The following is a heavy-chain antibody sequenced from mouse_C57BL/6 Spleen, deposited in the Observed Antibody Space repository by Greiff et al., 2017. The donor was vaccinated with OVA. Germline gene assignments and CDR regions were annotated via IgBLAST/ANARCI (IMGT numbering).Heavy chain of an antibody. CDR1: GFTFSDYG. Sequence: DVMLVESGGGLVKPGGSLKLSCAASGFTFSDYGMHWVRQAPEKGLEWVAYISSGSSTIYYADTVKGRFTISRDNAKNTLFLQMTSLRSEDTAMYYCAREVLYGSRTYWYFDVWGTGTTVTVSS. J-gene: IGHJ1*03. CDR2: ISSGSSTI. CDR3: AREVLYGSRTYWYFDV. D-gene: IGHD1-1*01. V-gene: IGHV5-17*01.